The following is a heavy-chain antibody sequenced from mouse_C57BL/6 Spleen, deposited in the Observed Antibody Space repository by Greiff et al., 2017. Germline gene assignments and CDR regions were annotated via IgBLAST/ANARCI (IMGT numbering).Heavy chain of an antibody. CDR1: GYTFTSYW. D-gene: IGHD1-1*01. Sequence: VQLQQSGAELVKPGASVKLSCKASGYTFTSYWMHWVKQRPGRGLECIGRIDPNSGGTKYNEKFKSKATLTVDKPASTAYMQLSSLTSEDSAVYYCARSHYYSRSSDYWGQGTTLTVSS. CDR3: ARSHYYSRSSDY. J-gene: IGHJ2*01. CDR2: IDPNSGGT. V-gene: IGHV1-72*01.